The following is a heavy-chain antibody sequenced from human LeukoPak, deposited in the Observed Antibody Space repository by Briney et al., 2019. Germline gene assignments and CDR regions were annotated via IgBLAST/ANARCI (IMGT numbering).Heavy chain of an antibody. J-gene: IGHJ4*02. CDR2: ICGGGDST. V-gene: IGHV3-23*01. Sequence: GSLRLSCAASGFTFNNYAMNWVRQSPGKGLEWASVICGGGDSTYYADSVKGRFTISRDNSKNTLYPQMNSLRAEDTAVYYCAKDRSTMVRGVVLYDYWGQGTLVTVSS. CDR1: GFTFNNYA. CDR3: AKDRSTMVRGVVLYDY. D-gene: IGHD3-10*01.